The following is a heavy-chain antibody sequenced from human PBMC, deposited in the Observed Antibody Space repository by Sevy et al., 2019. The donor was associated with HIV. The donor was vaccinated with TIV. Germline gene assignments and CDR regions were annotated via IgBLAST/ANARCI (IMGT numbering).Heavy chain of an antibody. CDR3: ARPYGSGSWEAFDI. CDR2: ISGSSNYI. J-gene: IGHJ3*02. D-gene: IGHD3-10*01. Sequence: GGSLRLSCEASGFTFTTYTMNWVRQAPGKGLEWVSSISGSSNYIYYADSVKGRFTISRDNAKNSLYLQMNSLRAEDTAVYYCARPYGSGSWEAFDIWGQGTMVTVSS. V-gene: IGHV3-21*01. CDR1: GFTFTTYT.